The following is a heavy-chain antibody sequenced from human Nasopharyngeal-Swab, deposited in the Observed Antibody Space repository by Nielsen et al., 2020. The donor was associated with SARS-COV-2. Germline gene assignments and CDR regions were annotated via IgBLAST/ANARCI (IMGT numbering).Heavy chain of an antibody. CDR3: AKERFYSGSGEYPRDFDY. J-gene: IGHJ4*02. Sequence: GEPLKISCVASGFTFSNYGMHWVRHAPGKGLEWVVIISYDGSNKYHADSVKGRFTISKDNSKNTLYLQMSGLRADDTAVYYCAKERFYSGSGEYPRDFDYWGQGTLVTVSS. CDR2: ISYDGSNK. V-gene: IGHV3-30*18. CDR1: GFTFSNYG. D-gene: IGHD3-10*01.